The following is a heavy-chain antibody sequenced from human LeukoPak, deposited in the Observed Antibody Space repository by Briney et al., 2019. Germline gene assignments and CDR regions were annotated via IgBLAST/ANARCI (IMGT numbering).Heavy chain of an antibody. CDR1: GFTFSSYA. V-gene: IGHV3-23*01. CDR2: ISGSGGST. CDR3: AKQTIFGVAKNLGGTIGAEFDY. Sequence: GGSLRLSCAASGFTFSSYAVSWVRQAPGKGLEWVSAISGSGGSTYYADSVKGRFTISRDNSKNTLYLQMNSLRAEDTAVYYCAKQTIFGVAKNLGGTIGAEFDYWGQGTLVTVSS. D-gene: IGHD3-3*01. J-gene: IGHJ4*02.